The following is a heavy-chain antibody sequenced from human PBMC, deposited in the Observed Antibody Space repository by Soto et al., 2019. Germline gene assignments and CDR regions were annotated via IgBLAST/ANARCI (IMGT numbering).Heavy chain of an antibody. CDR1: GGSISSGGYY. D-gene: IGHD3-16*02. Sequence: QVQLQESGPGLVKPSQTLSLTCTVSGGSISSGGYYWSWIRQHPGKGLEWIGYIYYSGSTYYNPSLKSRVTISVDTSKSQFALELSSVTAVDTAVYYCAGGAMITFEGVIVFDYWGQGTLVTVS. CDR2: IYYSGST. V-gene: IGHV4-31*03. J-gene: IGHJ4*02. CDR3: AGGAMITFEGVIVFDY.